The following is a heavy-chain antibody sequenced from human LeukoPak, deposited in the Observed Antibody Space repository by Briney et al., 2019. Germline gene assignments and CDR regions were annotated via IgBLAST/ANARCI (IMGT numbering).Heavy chain of an antibody. J-gene: IGHJ6*02. CDR1: GGTFSSYA. D-gene: IGHD5-18*01. CDR3: ARGGVVGGYSYGKYYYYGMDV. CDR2: IIPILGIA. V-gene: IGHV1-69*04. Sequence: GASVKVSCKASGGTFSSYAISWVRQAPGQALEWMGRIIPILGIANYAQKFQGRVTITADKSTSTAYMELSSLGSEDTAVYYCARGGVVGGYSYGKYYYYGMDVWGQGTTVTVSS.